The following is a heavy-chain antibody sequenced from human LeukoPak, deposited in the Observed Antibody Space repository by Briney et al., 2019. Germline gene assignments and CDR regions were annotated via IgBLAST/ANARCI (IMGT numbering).Heavy chain of an antibody. CDR2: VYYSGTT. Sequence: SETLSLTCTVSGGSISSSSYYWGWIRQPPGKGLEWIGSVYYSGTTYYNPSLKSRVTISVDTSKNQFSLKLSSVTAADTAVYYCARGVTTVTPYYYYYYGMDVWGQGTTVTVSS. V-gene: IGHV4-39*07. CDR3: ARGVTTVTPYYYYYYGMDV. CDR1: GGSISSSSYY. D-gene: IGHD4-17*01. J-gene: IGHJ6*02.